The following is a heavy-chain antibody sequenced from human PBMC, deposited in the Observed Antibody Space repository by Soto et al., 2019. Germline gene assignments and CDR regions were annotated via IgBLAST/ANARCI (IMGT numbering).Heavy chain of an antibody. D-gene: IGHD6-19*01. V-gene: IGHV3-23*01. CDR3: AKAHLAVADYNWFDP. J-gene: IGHJ5*02. CDR1: RFSFTSYA. Sequence: PGGSLRLSCAASRFSFTSYAMCWVRQAPGKGLEWVSAISGSGGSTYYADSVKGRFTISRDNSKNTLYLQMNSLRAEDTAVYYCAKAHLAVADYNWFDPWGQGTLVTVSS. CDR2: ISGSGGST.